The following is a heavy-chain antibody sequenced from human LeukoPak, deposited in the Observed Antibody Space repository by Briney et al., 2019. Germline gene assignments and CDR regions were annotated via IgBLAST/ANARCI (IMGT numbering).Heavy chain of an antibody. Sequence: SETLSLTCTVSGGSIGTYYWSWIRQPPGKGLEWIGYMYNSGSTNYNPSLKSRVTISIDTSKNQVSLRLSSVTAADTAVYYCARQGSGGRSFDVWGQGTMVTVSS. D-gene: IGHD1-26*01. CDR1: GGSIGTYY. CDR3: ARQGSGGRSFDV. V-gene: IGHV4-59*08. J-gene: IGHJ3*01. CDR2: MYNSGST.